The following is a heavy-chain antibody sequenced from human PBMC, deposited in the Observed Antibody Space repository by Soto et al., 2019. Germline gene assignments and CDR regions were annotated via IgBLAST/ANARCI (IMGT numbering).Heavy chain of an antibody. CDR1: GFTFSSYG. V-gene: IGHV3-33*06. J-gene: IGHJ4*02. D-gene: IGHD6-19*01. CDR2: IWYDGSNK. CDR3: AKTSMSGWLDY. Sequence: GGSLRLSCAASGFTFSSYGMHWVRQAPGKGLEWVAVIWYDGSNKYYADSVKGRFTISRDNSKNTLYLQMNSLRAEDTAVYYCAKTSMSGWLDYWGQGTLVTVSS.